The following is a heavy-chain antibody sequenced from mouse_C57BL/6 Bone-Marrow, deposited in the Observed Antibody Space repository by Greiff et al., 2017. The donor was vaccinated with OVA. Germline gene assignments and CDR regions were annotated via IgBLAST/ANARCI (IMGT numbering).Heavy chain of an antibody. CDR2: LYPGGGYT. J-gene: IGHJ2*01. D-gene: IGHD1-1*01. V-gene: IGHV1-63*01. Sequence: VQLQQSGAELVRPGTSVKMSCKASGYTFTNYWIGWAKQRPGHGLEWIGDLYPGGGYTNYNEKFKGKATLTADKSSSTAYMQFSSLTSEDSAIYYGAREGGYGSSYYVDYGCQGTTLTVSS. CDR1: GYTFTNYW. CDR3: AREGGYGSSYYVDY.